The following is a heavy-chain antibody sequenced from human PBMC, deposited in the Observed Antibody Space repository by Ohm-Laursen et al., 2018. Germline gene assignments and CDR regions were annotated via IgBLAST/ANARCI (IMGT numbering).Heavy chain of an antibody. Sequence: SLRLSCAVSGFTFSSYSMNWVRQAPGKGLEWVSSISSSSSYIYYADSVKGRFTISRDNAKNSLYLQMNSLRAEDTAVYYCARETPYYDFWSGEDDAFDIWGQGTMVTVSS. D-gene: IGHD3-3*01. CDR3: ARETPYYDFWSGEDDAFDI. CDR2: ISSSSSYI. CDR1: GFTFSSYS. V-gene: IGHV3-21*01. J-gene: IGHJ3*02.